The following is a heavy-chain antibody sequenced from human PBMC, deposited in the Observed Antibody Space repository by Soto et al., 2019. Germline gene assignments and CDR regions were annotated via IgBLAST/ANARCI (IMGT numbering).Heavy chain of an antibody. Sequence: SDTLSLTCTVSGGSISSISHSWGWIRQSPGQGLERIGNIFYNGITYYNPSLKRRVTISADTSKNHFSLKLRAVTVADTAVYSCARLVTRTQYYSDFWGQASPVTVSS. CDR3: ARLVTRTQYYSDF. CDR1: GGSISSISHS. V-gene: IGHV4-39*02. D-gene: IGHD3-16*02. J-gene: IGHJ4*02. CDR2: IFYNGIT.